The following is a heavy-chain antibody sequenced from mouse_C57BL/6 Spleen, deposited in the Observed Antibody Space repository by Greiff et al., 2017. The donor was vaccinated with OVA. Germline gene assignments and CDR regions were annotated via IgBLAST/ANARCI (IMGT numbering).Heavy chain of an antibody. CDR3: ARRAYGNHWYFDV. J-gene: IGHJ1*03. CDR1: GYAFSSYW. V-gene: IGHV1-80*01. CDR2: IYPGDGDT. D-gene: IGHD2-1*01. Sequence: VQLVESGAELVKPGASVKISCKASGYAFSSYWMNWVKQRPGKGLEWIGQIYPGDGDTNYNGKFKGKATLTADKSSSTAYMQLSSLTSEDSAVYYCARRAYGNHWYFDVWGTGTTVTVAS.